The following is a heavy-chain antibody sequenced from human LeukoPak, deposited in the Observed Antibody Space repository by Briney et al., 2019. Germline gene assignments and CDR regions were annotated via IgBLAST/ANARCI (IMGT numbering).Heavy chain of an antibody. V-gene: IGHV3-23*01. Sequence: GGSLRLSCAASGFTFSSYSMSWVRQAPGKGLDWVSVIGDGDSTYYAESVKGRFTISRDNSKNTLYLQMNRLSAEDTAVYYCAKGRSASCHEGLAYWGQGTLVTVSS. CDR1: GFTFSSYS. J-gene: IGHJ4*02. D-gene: IGHD2-2*01. CDR3: AKGRSASCHEGLAY. CDR2: IGDGDST.